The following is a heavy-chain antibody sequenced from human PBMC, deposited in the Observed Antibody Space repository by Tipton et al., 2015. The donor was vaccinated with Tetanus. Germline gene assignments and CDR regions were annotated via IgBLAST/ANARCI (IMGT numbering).Heavy chain of an antibody. CDR3: ARVKGGTREYYAIKY. D-gene: IGHD3-3*01. V-gene: IGHV3-11*01. CDR2: ISDTASTI. CDR1: GLSFSDYF. J-gene: IGHJ4*02. Sequence: GSLRLSCAASGLSFSDYFMGWVRQAPGEGLEWISYISDTASTIHYADSVRGRFTISRDNAKESLFLEMNSLRAEDTAVYYCARVKGGTREYYAIKYWGQGTLVTVSS.